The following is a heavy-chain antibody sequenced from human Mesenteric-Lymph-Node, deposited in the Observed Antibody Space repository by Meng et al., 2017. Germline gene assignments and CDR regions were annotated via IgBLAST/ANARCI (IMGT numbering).Heavy chain of an antibody. CDR1: GFTFSSSW. Sequence: GESLKISCAASGFTFSSSWMNWVRQAPGKGLECVAMIRPDGSVEYYVDSVKGRFTISRDNTKNSLFLQMNSLRADDTAVYFCTRDPGWGSLDYWGQGTLVTVSS. CDR2: IRPDGSVE. D-gene: IGHD7-27*01. CDR3: TRDPGWGSLDY. V-gene: IGHV3-7*01. J-gene: IGHJ4*02.